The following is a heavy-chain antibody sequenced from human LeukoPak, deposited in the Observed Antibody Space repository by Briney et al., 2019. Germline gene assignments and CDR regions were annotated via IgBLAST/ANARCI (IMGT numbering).Heavy chain of an antibody. J-gene: IGHJ4*02. V-gene: IGHV4-4*07. CDR2: IYTSETT. Sequence: SETLSLTCIVSGGSISSYCWSWIRQPAGKGLEWIGRIYTSETTNYNPSLISRVTMSVDTTKNQFSLKLGSGAAADTAVYYCARGGVATIKDWGQGTLVTVSS. CDR3: ARGGVATIKD. D-gene: IGHD5-12*01. CDR1: GGSISSYC.